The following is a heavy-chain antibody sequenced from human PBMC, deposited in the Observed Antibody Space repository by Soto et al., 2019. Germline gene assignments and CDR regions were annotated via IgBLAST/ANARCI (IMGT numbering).Heavy chain of an antibody. CDR3: ASEPSNSNGMDV. V-gene: IGHV4-31*03. J-gene: IGHJ6*02. CDR1: GGSISSGGYY. D-gene: IGHD4-4*01. Sequence: QVQLQESGPGLVKPSQTLSLTCTVSGGSISSGGYYWRWIRQHPGKGLEWIGYIYYSVSTYYNLSLKSRVPISVDTSKNQFSLKLSSVTAADTAVYYCASEPSNSNGMDVWGQGTTVTVSS. CDR2: IYYSVST.